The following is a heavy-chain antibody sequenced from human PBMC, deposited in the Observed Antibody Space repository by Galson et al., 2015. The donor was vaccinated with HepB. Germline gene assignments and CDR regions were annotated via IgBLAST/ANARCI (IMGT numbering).Heavy chain of an antibody. V-gene: IGHV3-30*04. J-gene: IGHJ4*02. CDR2: ISYDGSNK. Sequence: LRLSCAVSGFTFSSYAMHWVRQAPGKGLEWVAVISYDGSNKYYADSVKSRFTISRDNSKNTLYLQMNSLRAEDTAVYYCASLSLASGNSGGCFDYWGQGTLVTVSS. CDR3: ASLSLASGNSGGCFDY. D-gene: IGHD4-23*01. CDR1: GFTFSSYA.